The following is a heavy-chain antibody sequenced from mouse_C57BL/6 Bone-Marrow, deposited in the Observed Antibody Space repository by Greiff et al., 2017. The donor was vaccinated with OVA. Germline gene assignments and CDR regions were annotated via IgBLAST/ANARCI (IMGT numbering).Heavy chain of an antibody. J-gene: IGHJ4*01. CDR3: ARAGYPYAMDY. CDR2: IDPSDSST. D-gene: IGHD2-14*01. CDR1: GYTFTSYW. V-gene: IGHV1-69*01. Sequence: QVQLQQPGAELVMPGASVKLSCKASGYTFTSYWMHWVKQRPGQGLEWIGEIDPSDSSTNYNQKFKGKSTLTVDKSSSTAYMQLSSLTSEDSAVYYCARAGYPYAMDYWGQGTSVTVSS.